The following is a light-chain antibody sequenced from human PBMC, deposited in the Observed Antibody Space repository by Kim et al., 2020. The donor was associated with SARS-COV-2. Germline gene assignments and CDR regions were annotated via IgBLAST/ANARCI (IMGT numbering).Light chain of an antibody. CDR3: QHYGNSPPRFT. J-gene: IGKJ3*01. CDR1: HSISSRY. CDR2: GAS. Sequence: EIVLTQSPGTLSLSPGERATLSCRTSHSISSRYLAWYQQKPGQAPRLLIYGASSRATGIPDRFSGSGSGTDFTLTISRLEPEDFALYYCQHYGNSPPRFTFGPGTKVDIK. V-gene: IGKV3-20*01.